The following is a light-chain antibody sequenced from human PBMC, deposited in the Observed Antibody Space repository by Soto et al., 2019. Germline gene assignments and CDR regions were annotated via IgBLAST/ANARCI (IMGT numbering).Light chain of an antibody. CDR3: QQANSFPRT. CDR2: SAS. CDR1: QAISTW. V-gene: IGKV1D-12*01. J-gene: IGKJ1*01. Sequence: DIQMTQSQSSVSASVGDRVTITCRASQAISTWLAWYQQNPGKAHKLLIYSASNLQSGVPSRFSGSGSGTDFTLTISSLQPEDFATYYCQQANSFPRTFGQGTKVEIK.